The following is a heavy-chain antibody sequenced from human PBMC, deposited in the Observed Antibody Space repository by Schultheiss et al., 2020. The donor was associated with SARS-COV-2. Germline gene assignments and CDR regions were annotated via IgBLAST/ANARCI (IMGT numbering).Heavy chain of an antibody. Sequence: GGSLRLSCAASGFTFSSYAMHWVRQAPGKGLEWVAVISYDGSNKYYADSVKGRFTISRDNSKNTLYLQMNSLRAEDTAVYYCARWGGSTILSYGMDVWGQEATVTVSS. V-gene: IGHV3-30-3*01. J-gene: IGHJ6*02. CDR2: ISYDGSNK. CDR1: GFTFSSYA. D-gene: IGHD3-3*01. CDR3: ARWGGSTILSYGMDV.